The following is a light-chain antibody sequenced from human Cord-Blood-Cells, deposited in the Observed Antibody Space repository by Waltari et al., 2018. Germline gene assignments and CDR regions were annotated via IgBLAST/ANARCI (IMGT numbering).Light chain of an antibody. CDR1: SLRSYN. Sequence: SSELTQDPAVSVALGQTVRITCQGDSLRSYNASWYQKKPGQAPVLVIYGKNNRPAGIPDRFSGSSSGNTASLTLTGAQAEDEADYYCNSRDSSGNHWVFGGGTKLTVL. CDR3: NSRDSSGNHWV. V-gene: IGLV3-19*01. CDR2: GKN. J-gene: IGLJ3*02.